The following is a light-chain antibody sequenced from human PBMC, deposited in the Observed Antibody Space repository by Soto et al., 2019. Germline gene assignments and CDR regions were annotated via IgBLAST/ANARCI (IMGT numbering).Light chain of an antibody. CDR3: QHYNVSPYT. CDR1: QSVPSNF. J-gene: IGKJ2*01. CDR2: GAS. V-gene: IGKV3-20*01. Sequence: EIVLTQSPGTLSLSPGERATLSCRASQSVPSNFLAWYQQKAGQAPRLPIYGASSRATGVPDRFSGSGSGTDFTLTISRLEPEDFAVYYCQHYNVSPYTFGQGTKLDIK.